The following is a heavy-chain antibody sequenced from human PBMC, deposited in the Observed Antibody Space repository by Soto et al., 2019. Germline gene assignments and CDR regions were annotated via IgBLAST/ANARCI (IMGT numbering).Heavy chain of an antibody. J-gene: IGHJ5*02. CDR2: ISSSSSTI. D-gene: IGHD1-26*01. Sequence: PGGPLRLSSAASGFTFSSYSMNWVRQAPGKGLEWVSYISSSSSTIYYADSVKGRFTISRDNAKNSLYLQMNSLRDEDTAVYYCIGDGGATDWFDPWGQGTLVTVSS. V-gene: IGHV3-48*02. CDR3: IGDGGATDWFDP. CDR1: GFTFSSYS.